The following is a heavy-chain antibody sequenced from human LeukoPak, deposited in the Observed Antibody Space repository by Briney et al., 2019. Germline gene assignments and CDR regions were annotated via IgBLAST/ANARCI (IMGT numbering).Heavy chain of an antibody. CDR2: VSGSGRNT. CDR1: RFTFSNYA. Sequence: GGSLRLSCAGSRFTFSNYAMTWVRQAPGKGLEWVSSVSGSGRNTFYPDSVEGRFTISRDNSKNTVYLQVNSLRADDTAVYYCVKSRRVGANQRGLFDYWGQGTLVTVSP. V-gene: IGHV3-23*01. CDR3: VKSRRVGANQRGLFDY. D-gene: IGHD1-26*01. J-gene: IGHJ4*02.